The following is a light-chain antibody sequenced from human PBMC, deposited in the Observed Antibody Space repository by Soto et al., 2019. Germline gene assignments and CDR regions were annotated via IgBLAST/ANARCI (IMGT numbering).Light chain of an antibody. Sequence: DIVMTQSPDSLAVSLGERATINCKSSQSVLYSSNQKNYLSWYQQKPGQPPKLLIYWASTRESGVPDRFSGSGSGTDFTLTISSLQAEDVAVYYCQQHYTTLWTFGQGTKVEIK. CDR3: QQHYTTLWT. CDR2: WAS. J-gene: IGKJ1*01. V-gene: IGKV4-1*01. CDR1: QSVLYSSNQKNY.